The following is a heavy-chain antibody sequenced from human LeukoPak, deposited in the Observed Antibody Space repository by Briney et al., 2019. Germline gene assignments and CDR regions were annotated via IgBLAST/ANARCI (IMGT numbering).Heavy chain of an antibody. V-gene: IGHV3-23*01. CDR1: GFTFSSYA. D-gene: IGHD3-10*01. CDR3: ADYGSGSYYNYYFDY. Sequence: GGSLRLSCAASGFTFSSYAMSWVRQAPGKGLEWVSAISGSGDYTYYADSVKGRFTISRDNSKNTLYLQMNSLRAEDTAVYYCADYGSGSYYNYYFDYWGQGTLVTVSS. J-gene: IGHJ4*02. CDR2: ISGSGDYT.